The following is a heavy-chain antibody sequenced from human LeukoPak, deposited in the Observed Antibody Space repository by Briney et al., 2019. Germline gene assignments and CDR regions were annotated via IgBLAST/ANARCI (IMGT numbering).Heavy chain of an antibody. J-gene: IGHJ5*02. V-gene: IGHV4-4*02. Sequence: SETLSLTCAVSGGSISSSNWWSWVRQPPGKGLEWIGEIYHSGSTNYNPSLKSRVTISVDKSKNQFSLKLSSVTAADTVVYYCARDHYGSGSYPWFDPWGQGTLVTVSS. D-gene: IGHD3-10*01. CDR3: ARDHYGSGSYPWFDP. CDR2: IYHSGST. CDR1: GGSISSSNW.